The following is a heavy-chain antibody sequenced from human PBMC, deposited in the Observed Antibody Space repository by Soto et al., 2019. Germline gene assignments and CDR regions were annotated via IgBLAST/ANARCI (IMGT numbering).Heavy chain of an antibody. J-gene: IGHJ4*02. CDR3: ARDTSSDY. V-gene: IGHV1-18*01. CDR1: GYAFTSYG. CDR2: ISAYNGNT. Sequence: QVHLMQSGPEVKKPGASVKVSCKASGYAFTSYGITWVRQAPGQGLEWMGWISAYNGNTNYAQRFQGRLTMTTDTSTSTAYMELRSLRSDDTAVYYCARDTSSDYWGQGTLVTVSS. D-gene: IGHD2-2*01.